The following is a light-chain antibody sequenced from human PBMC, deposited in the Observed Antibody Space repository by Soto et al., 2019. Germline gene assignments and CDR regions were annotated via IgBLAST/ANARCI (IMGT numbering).Light chain of an antibody. Sequence: EIVLTQSPATLSLSPGERATLSCRASQSVRSYLAWYEQKPGQAPRLLIYDASNRATGIPARFSGSGSGTDFTLNISSLEPEDFAVYYCQQRSSLPLTFGGGTKVEIK. CDR2: DAS. V-gene: IGKV3-11*01. CDR1: QSVRSY. CDR3: QQRSSLPLT. J-gene: IGKJ4*01.